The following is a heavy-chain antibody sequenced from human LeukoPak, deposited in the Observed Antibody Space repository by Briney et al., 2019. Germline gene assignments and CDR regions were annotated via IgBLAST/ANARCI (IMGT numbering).Heavy chain of an antibody. V-gene: IGHV4-59*01. CDR2: IYYSGST. CDR1: GGSISSYY. J-gene: IGHJ6*02. D-gene: IGHD6-19*01. CDR3: ARASGVAGPRYYYYYGMDV. Sequence: SETLSLTCTVSGGSISSYYWSWIRQPPGKGLEWIGYIYYSGSTNYNPSPKSRVTISVDTSKNQFSLKLSSVTAADTAVYYCARASGVAGPRYYYYYGMDVWGQGTTVTVSS.